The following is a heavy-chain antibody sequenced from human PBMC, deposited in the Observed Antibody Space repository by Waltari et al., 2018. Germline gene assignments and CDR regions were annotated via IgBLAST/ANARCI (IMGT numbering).Heavy chain of an antibody. Sequence: QVQLQQWGAVLLNPSETLSLTCPVHGGSFSDYWWSWIRQPQGKGREWIGEINHSGSTNYNPSLKSRVTMSVDTSKNQFSLNLNSVTAADTAVYYCARGRDYVWNLLWGQGTLVTVSS. V-gene: IGHV4-34*01. D-gene: IGHD3-16*01. CDR1: GGSFSDYW. J-gene: IGHJ4*02. CDR3: ARGRDYVWNLL. CDR2: INHSGST.